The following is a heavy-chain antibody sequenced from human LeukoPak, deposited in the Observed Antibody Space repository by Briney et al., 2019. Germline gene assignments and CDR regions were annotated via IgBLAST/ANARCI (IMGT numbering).Heavy chain of an antibody. CDR2: IYYSGST. D-gene: IGHD6-6*01. J-gene: IGHJ4*02. Sequence: SETLSLTCTVSGGSISSYYWSWLRQPPGKGLEWIGYIYYSGSTNYNPSLKSRVTISVDTSKNQFSLKLSSVTAVDTAVYYCARLYSSSFPLYWGQGTLVTVSS. CDR3: ARLYSSSFPLY. CDR1: GGSISSYY. V-gene: IGHV4-59*08.